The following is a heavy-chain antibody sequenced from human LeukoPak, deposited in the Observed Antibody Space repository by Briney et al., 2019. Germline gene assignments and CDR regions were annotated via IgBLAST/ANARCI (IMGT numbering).Heavy chain of an antibody. D-gene: IGHD6-13*01. CDR1: GCTFSSCG. CDR3: SGDGAWVAAGNEGHY. V-gene: IGHV1-69*01. CDR2: IIPIFGTA. Sequence: SVKVSCKASGCTFSSCGFSLVRLAPAPGLEWMGVIIPIFGTANYAQQFQVRVPITASGSTSTASMELSSLRSEDTAVAVCSGDGAWVAAGNEGHYWGEGPLVTVSS. J-gene: IGHJ4*02.